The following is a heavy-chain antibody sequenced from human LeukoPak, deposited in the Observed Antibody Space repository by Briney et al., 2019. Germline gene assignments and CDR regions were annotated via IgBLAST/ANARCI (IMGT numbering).Heavy chain of an antibody. CDR3: ARDLGVCSGGSCHRVPFDY. Sequence: PGGSLRLSCAASGFTFSSYEMNWVRQAPGKGLEWVSYISSSGSTIYYADSVKGRFTISRDNAKNSLYLQMNSLRAEDTAVYYCARDLGVCSGGSCHRVPFDYWGQGTLVTVSS. J-gene: IGHJ4*02. V-gene: IGHV3-48*03. CDR1: GFTFSSYE. D-gene: IGHD2-15*01. CDR2: ISSSGSTI.